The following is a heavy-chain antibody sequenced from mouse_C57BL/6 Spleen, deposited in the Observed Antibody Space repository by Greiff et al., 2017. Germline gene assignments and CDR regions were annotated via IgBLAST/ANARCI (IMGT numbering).Heavy chain of an antibody. D-gene: IGHD3-1*01. J-gene: IGHJ3*01. CDR3: ERDSSRSAGFAY. V-gene: IGHV5-4*01. Sequence: EVKLVESGGGLVKPGGSLKLSCAASGFTFSSYAMSWVRQTPEKRLEWVATISAGGSYTYYPDNVKGRVTISRDKAKTNLYLQMSHLKSEDAAMYYCERDSSRSAGFAYWGQGTLVTVSA. CDR2: ISAGGSYT. CDR1: GFTFSSYA.